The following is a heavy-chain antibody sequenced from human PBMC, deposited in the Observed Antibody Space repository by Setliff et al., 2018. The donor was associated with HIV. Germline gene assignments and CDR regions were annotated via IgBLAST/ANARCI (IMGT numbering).Heavy chain of an antibody. CDR2: FTSYNNKA. J-gene: IGHJ6*02. CDR3: ARGGDPPYYFLGMDV. CDR1: GFLMTAYG. D-gene: IGHD2-21*02. V-gene: IGHV1-18*01. Sequence: VASVKVSCKISGFLMTAYGINWVRQAPGQGPEWMGWFTSYNNKADFAPKFQGRVTLTTDTFTSTAYMELRSLRSDDTAVYYCARGGDPPYYFLGMDVWGQGTSVTVSS.